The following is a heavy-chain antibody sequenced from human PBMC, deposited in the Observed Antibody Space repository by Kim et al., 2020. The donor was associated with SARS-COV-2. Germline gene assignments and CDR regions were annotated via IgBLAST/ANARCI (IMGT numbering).Heavy chain of an antibody. CDR2: IYYSGST. CDR1: GGSISSGGYY. Sequence: SETLSLTCTVSGGSISSGGYYWSWIRQHPGKGLEWIGYIYYSGSTYYNPSLKSRVTISVDTSKNQFSLKLSSVTAADTAVYYCARDPRRGYSGHYYYGMDVWGQGTMVTVSS. V-gene: IGHV4-31*03. J-gene: IGHJ6*02. D-gene: IGHD5-12*01. CDR3: ARDPRRGYSGHYYYGMDV.